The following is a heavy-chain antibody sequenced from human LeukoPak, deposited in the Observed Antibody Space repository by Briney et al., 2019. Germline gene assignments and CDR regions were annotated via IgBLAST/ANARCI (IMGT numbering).Heavy chain of an antibody. CDR2: IYTSGST. Sequence: SQTLSLTCAVSGGSISSDYYYWSWIRQPAGKGLEWIGRIYTSGSTNCNPSLKSRVTMSVDTSKNQFSLKLSSVTAADTAVYYCARAITIFGVVIIDYWGQGTLVTVSS. CDR3: ARAITIFGVVIIDY. CDR1: GGSISSDYYY. J-gene: IGHJ4*02. D-gene: IGHD3-3*01. V-gene: IGHV4-61*02.